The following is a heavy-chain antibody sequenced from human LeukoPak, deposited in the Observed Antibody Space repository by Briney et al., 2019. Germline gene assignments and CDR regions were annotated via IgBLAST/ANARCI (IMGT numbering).Heavy chain of an antibody. CDR2: IYSDGSGGKI. V-gene: IGHV3-53*05. CDR1: GLTVSSNY. CDR3: ARDPRYYYDSSGYLDY. J-gene: IGHJ4*02. D-gene: IGHD3-22*01. Sequence: PGGSLRLSCAASGLTVSSNYMSWVRQAPGKGLEWVSIIYSDGSGGKIYYADSVKGRFTVSRDKPKNTLDLQMNSLRAEDTAVYYCARDPRYYYDSSGYLDYWGQGTLVTVSS.